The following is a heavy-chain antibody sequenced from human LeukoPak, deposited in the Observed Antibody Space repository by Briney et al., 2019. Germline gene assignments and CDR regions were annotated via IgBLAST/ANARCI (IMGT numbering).Heavy chain of an antibody. J-gene: IGHJ6*02. CDR3: ASSIVVDPYGHYYYGMDV. D-gene: IGHD2-15*01. Sequence: SVKVSCKASGGTFSSYAISWVRQAPGQGLEWMGRIIPILGIANYAQKFQGRVTITADKSTSTAYMELSSLRSEDTAVYYCASSIVVDPYGHYYYGMDVWGQGTTVTVSS. CDR2: IIPILGIA. CDR1: GGTFSSYA. V-gene: IGHV1-69*04.